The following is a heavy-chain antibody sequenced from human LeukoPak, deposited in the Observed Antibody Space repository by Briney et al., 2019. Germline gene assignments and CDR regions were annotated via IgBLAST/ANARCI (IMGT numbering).Heavy chain of an antibody. CDR3: ARDRGYYGSGSPIPLPDAFDI. CDR2: IWYDGSNK. D-gene: IGHD3-10*01. Sequence: GGSLRLSCAASGFTFSSYGMHWVRQAPGKGLEWVAVIWYDGSNKYYADSVKGRFTISRDNSKNTLYLQMNSLRAEDTAVYYCARDRGYYGSGSPIPLPDAFDIWGQGTMVTVSS. J-gene: IGHJ3*02. V-gene: IGHV3-33*01. CDR1: GFTFSSYG.